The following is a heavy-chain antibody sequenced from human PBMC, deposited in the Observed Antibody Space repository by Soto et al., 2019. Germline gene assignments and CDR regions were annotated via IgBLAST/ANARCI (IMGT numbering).Heavy chain of an antibody. CDR1: GFNISSYC. V-gene: IGHV4-59*01. CDR3: ARANWYSEY. D-gene: IGHD7-27*01. Sequence: SEPLSLTCTVAGFNISSYCWSWIRKPPGQGLEWLGYVYYNGITNYNPSLNSRVTMSVATSQNQVPLNLTSLTAADTATYSCARANWYSEYWGQGIPVTSP. J-gene: IGHJ4*02. CDR2: VYYNGIT.